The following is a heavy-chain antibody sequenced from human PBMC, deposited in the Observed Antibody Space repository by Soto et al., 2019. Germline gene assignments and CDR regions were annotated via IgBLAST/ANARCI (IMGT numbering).Heavy chain of an antibody. D-gene: IGHD3-10*01. Sequence: GGSLRLSCAASGFTFSGHTINWVRQAPGKGLEWVSSVSRSSSYIYYAESVKGRFTVSRDDAEKSLYLQMNSMRAEDTAIYYCARCMGFDGSGYAFFDSWGQGT. CDR1: GFTFSGHT. J-gene: IGHJ4*02. CDR2: VSRSSSYI. CDR3: ARCMGFDGSGYAFFDS. V-gene: IGHV3-21*01.